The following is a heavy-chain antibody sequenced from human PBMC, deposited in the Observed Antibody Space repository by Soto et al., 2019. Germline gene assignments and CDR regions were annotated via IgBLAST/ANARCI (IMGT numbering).Heavy chain of an antibody. Sequence: SETRSHTCTVSGGSISSGDYYWSWIRQPPGKGLEWIGYVYYSGSTFYNPSLKNRVTISLDTSKIQFSLKLSSVTAADTAVYYCVRERGHNRFDTPAHGTLVPVSA. CDR2: VYYSGST. CDR3: VRERGHNRFDT. D-gene: IGHD3-10*01. J-gene: IGHJ5*01. V-gene: IGHV4-30-4*01. CDR1: GGSISSGDYY.